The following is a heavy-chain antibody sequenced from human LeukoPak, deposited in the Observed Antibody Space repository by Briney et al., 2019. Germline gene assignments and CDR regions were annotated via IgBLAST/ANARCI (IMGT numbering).Heavy chain of an antibody. CDR1: GGSISSGDYY. V-gene: IGHV4-30-4*01. CDR3: ARAGISMIRALH. D-gene: IGHD3-10*01. CDR2: IYSSGTT. J-gene: IGHJ4*02. Sequence: SETLSLTCTVSGGSISSGDYYWSWIRQPPGKGLEWIGYIYSSGTTYYNPSLKSRLTISIDASKNQFSLKLTSVTAADTAFYYCARAGISMIRALHWGQGTLVTVSS.